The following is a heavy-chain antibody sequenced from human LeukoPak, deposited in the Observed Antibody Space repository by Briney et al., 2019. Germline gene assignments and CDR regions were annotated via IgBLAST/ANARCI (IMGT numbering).Heavy chain of an antibody. Sequence: GGSPRLSCAASGFTFSSYWMSWVRQAPGKGLEWVANIKQDGSEKYYVDSVKGRFTISRDNAKNSLYLQMNSLRAEDTAVYYCARDGKTYYYDSSGYYWSDDYFDYWGQGTLVTVSS. D-gene: IGHD3-22*01. CDR1: GFTFSSYW. J-gene: IGHJ4*02. V-gene: IGHV3-7*01. CDR2: IKQDGSEK. CDR3: ARDGKTYYYDSSGYYWSDDYFDY.